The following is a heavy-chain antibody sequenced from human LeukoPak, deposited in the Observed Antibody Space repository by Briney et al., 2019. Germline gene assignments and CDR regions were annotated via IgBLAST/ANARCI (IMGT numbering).Heavy chain of an antibody. CDR3: ARVRGPLEDSDAFDI. CDR1: GYTFTSYY. D-gene: IGHD3-22*01. CDR2: INPSGGST. J-gene: IGHJ3*02. Sequence: ASVKVSCMASGYTFTSYYMHWVRQAPGQGLEWMGIINPSGGSTSYAQKFQGRVTMNRDTSTSTVYMELSSLRSEDTAVYYCARVRGPLEDSDAFDIWGQGTMVTVSS. V-gene: IGHV1-46*01.